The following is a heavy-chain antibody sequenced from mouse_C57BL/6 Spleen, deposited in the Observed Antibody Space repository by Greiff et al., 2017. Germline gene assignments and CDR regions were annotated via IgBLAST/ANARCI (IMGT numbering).Heavy chain of an antibody. J-gene: IGHJ4*01. CDR3: ARAYAMDY. V-gene: IGHV7-1*01. CDR1: GFTFSDFY. CDR2: SRNKANDYTT. Sequence: EVKLVESGGGLVQSGRSLRLSCATSGFTFSDFYMEWVRLAPGKGLEWIAASRNKANDYTTEYSASVKGRFIVSRDTSQSILYLQMNALRAEDTAIYYCARAYAMDYWGQGTSVTVSS.